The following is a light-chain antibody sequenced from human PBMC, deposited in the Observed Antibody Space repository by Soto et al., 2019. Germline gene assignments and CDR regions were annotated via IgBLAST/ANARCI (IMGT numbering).Light chain of an antibody. CDR2: SAS. Sequence: DIQLTQSPSFLSASVGDRVTITCRASQGIGSFLAWYQQKPGKAPRLLIYSASTLQSGVSLRFSGSGSGTEFTLTISSLQSEDFATYYSQQFNSYPPTFGQGTKVEIK. J-gene: IGKJ1*01. CDR3: QQFNSYPPT. CDR1: QGIGSF. V-gene: IGKV1-9*01.